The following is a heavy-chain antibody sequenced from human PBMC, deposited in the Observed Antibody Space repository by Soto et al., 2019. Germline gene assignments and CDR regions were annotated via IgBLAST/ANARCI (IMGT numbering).Heavy chain of an antibody. D-gene: IGHD3-16*01. J-gene: IGHJ4*02. CDR2: IIPILGIA. Sequence: QVQLVQSGAEVKKPGSSVKVSCKASGGTFSSYTISWVRQAPGQGLEWMGRIIPILGIANYAQKFQGRVTLTAEKSTSTAYMELRRLRSEDTAVYYCASGGGVNDYWGQGTLVTVSS. V-gene: IGHV1-69*02. CDR3: ASGGGVNDY. CDR1: GGTFSSYT.